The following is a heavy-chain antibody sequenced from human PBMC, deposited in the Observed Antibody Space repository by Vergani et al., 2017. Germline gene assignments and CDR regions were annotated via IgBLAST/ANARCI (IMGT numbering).Heavy chain of an antibody. CDR3: ARGGAEYYDSSGWYY. J-gene: IGHJ4*02. V-gene: IGHV4-61*02. D-gene: IGHD3-22*01. Sequence: QVQLQESGPELVKPSQTLSLTCTVSGGSISSGNYYWSWIRQPAGKGLEWIGRIYTSGSTNYNPALKSPVTISVDKYKNQFSLKLSSVTAADTAVYYCARGGAEYYDSSGWYYWGQGTLVTVSS. CDR2: IYTSGST. CDR1: GGSISSGNYY.